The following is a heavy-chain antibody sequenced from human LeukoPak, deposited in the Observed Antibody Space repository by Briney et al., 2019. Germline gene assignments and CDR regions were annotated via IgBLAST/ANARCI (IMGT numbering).Heavy chain of an antibody. CDR3: AKDLRAVAVVYYFDY. D-gene: IGHD6-19*01. CDR2: ISYDGSNK. CDR1: GFTFSSYG. Sequence: GGSLRLSCAASGFTFSSYGMRWVRQAPGKGLEWVAVISYDGSNKYYADSVKGRFTISRDNSKNTLCLQMNSLRAEDTAVYYCAKDLRAVAVVYYFDYWGQGTLVTVSS. V-gene: IGHV3-30*18. J-gene: IGHJ4*02.